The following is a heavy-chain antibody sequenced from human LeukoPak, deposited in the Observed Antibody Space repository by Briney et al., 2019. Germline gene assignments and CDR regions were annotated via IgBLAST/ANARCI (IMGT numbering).Heavy chain of an antibody. D-gene: IGHD3-16*01. CDR2: IKSDGSST. V-gene: IGHV3-74*01. CDR1: GFIFSDYW. Sequence: GGSLRLSCAASGFIFSDYWMHWVRQGPGKGLAWVSRIKSDGSSTSYAESVKGRFTISRDNAKNTVYVHMNSLRDEDTAVYYCARGGRYAYFLDYWGQGTLVTVSS. CDR3: ARGGRYAYFLDY. J-gene: IGHJ4*02.